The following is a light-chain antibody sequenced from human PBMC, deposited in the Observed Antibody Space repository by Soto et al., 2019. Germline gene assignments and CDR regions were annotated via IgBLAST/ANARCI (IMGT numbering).Light chain of an antibody. V-gene: IGKV3-11*01. CDR2: DAS. CDR1: QSVSSY. J-gene: IGKJ4*01. Sequence: EIVLTQSPHTLSLAPALIAALSCGASQSVSSYLAWYQQKPGQAPRLLIYDASNRATGIPARFSGSGSGTDFTLTISSLEPEDFAVYYCQQRSNWPPTFGGGTKVDIK. CDR3: QQRSNWPPT.